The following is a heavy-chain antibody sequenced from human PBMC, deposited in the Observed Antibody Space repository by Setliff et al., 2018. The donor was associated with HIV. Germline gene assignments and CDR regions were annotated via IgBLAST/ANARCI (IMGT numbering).Heavy chain of an antibody. CDR2: ISYDGSNK. J-gene: IGHJ4*02. CDR3: AKDRWGGKPYYFDY. V-gene: IGHV3-30*04. D-gene: IGHD7-27*01. CDR1: GFTFSSYA. Sequence: GGSLRLSCAASGFTFSSYAMHWVRQAPGKGLEWVAVISYDGSNKYYADSVKGRFTISRDNAKNSLYLQMNSLRAGDTAMYFRAKDRWGGKPYYFDYWGQGTLVTVSS.